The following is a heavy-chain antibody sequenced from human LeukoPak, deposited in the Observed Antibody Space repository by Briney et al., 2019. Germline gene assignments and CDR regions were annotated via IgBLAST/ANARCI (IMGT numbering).Heavy chain of an antibody. D-gene: IGHD1-1*01. CDR1: GYTFTGYY. J-gene: IGHJ5*02. CDR3: ASSRTVSWNWFDP. Sequence: ASVKVSCTASGYTFTGYYMHWVRQAPGQGLEWMGWINPNSGGTNYAQKFQGRVTMTRDTSISTAYMELSRLRSDDTAVYYCASSRTVSWNWFDPWGQGTLVTVSS. CDR2: INPNSGGT. V-gene: IGHV1-2*02.